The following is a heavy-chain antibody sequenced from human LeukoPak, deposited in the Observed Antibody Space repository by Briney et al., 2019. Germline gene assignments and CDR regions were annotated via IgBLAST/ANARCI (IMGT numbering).Heavy chain of an antibody. V-gene: IGHV3-30*03. Sequence: GRSLRLSCAASGFTFSSYGMHWVRQAPGKGLEWVAVISYDGSNKYYADSVKGRFTISRDNSKNTLYLQMNSLRAEDTAVYYCAETYGSGSYYNWYYFDYGGQGTLVTVSS. CDR1: GFTFSSYG. CDR2: ISYDGSNK. J-gene: IGHJ4*02. CDR3: AETYGSGSYYNWYYFDY. D-gene: IGHD3-10*01.